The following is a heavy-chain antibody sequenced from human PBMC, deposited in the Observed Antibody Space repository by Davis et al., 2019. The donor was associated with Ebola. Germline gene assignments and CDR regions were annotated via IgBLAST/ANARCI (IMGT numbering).Heavy chain of an antibody. D-gene: IGHD4-11*01. Sequence: PGGSLRLSCAASGFTFYRYEMNWVRQAPGKGLEWVSYISGSATSTFYADSVKGRFTISRDNGKNSLHLQMNSLRAEDTAVYYCARVMTTVTTEWFDPWGQGTLVTVSS. J-gene: IGHJ5*02. CDR3: ARVMTTVTTEWFDP. CDR1: GFTFYRYE. CDR2: ISGSATST. V-gene: IGHV3-48*03.